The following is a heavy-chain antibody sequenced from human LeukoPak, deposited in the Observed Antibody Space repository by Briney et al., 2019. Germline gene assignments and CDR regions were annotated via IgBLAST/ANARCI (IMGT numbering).Heavy chain of an antibody. J-gene: IGHJ4*02. D-gene: IGHD4-17*01. CDR1: GGSISSSSYY. V-gene: IGHV4-39*01. CDR2: IYYSGST. CDR3: ASEDYGDSIDY. Sequence: SETLSLTCTVSGGSISSSSYYWGWIRQPPGKGLEWIGSIYYSGSTYYNPSLKSRVTISVDTSKNQFSLKLSSVTAADTAVYYCASEDYGDSIDYWGQGTLVTVSS.